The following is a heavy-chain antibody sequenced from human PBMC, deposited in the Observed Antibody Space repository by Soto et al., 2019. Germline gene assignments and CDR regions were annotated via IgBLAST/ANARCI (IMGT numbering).Heavy chain of an antibody. CDR1: GFTFSSYG. CDR3: ARDECWGSNTSCQEFDY. CDR2: IWYDGSNK. V-gene: IGHV3-33*01. Sequence: QVQLVESGGGVVQPGRSLRLSCAASGFTFSSYGMHWVRQAPGKGLEWVAVIWYDGSNKYYADSVKGRFTISRDNSKNTLYLQMNSLRAEDTAVYYCARDECWGSNTSCQEFDYWGKGTLVTVSS. J-gene: IGHJ4*02. D-gene: IGHD2-2*01.